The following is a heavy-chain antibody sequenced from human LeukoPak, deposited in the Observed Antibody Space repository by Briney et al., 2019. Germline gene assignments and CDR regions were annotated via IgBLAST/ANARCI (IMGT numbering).Heavy chain of an antibody. Sequence: SETLSLTCTVSGGSVSSGSYYWSWSRQPPGRGLEWIVYIYYSGSTNYNPSLKSRVTISVDTSKNQFSLKLSSVTAADTAVYYCARYSGYDTRLFDYWGQGTLVTVSS. J-gene: IGHJ4*02. CDR3: ARYSGYDTRLFDY. D-gene: IGHD5-12*01. CDR2: IYYSGST. CDR1: GGSVSSGSYY. V-gene: IGHV4-61*01.